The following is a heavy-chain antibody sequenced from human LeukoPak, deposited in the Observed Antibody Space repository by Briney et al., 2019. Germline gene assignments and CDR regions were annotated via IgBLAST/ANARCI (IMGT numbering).Heavy chain of an antibody. V-gene: IGHV3-30*02. J-gene: IGHJ5*02. CDR1: GFTFSSYG. CDR3: ARAFPRARNSDWYPRYQNNWIHP. D-gene: IGHD6-19*01. Sequence: GGSLRLSCAASGFTFSSYGMHWVRQAPGKGLEWVSFIRYDGSNKYYADSVKGRFTISRDNSKNTLYLQMNSLRADDTAVYYCARAFPRARNSDWYPRYQNNWIHPWGQGTLVTVSS. CDR2: IRYDGSNK.